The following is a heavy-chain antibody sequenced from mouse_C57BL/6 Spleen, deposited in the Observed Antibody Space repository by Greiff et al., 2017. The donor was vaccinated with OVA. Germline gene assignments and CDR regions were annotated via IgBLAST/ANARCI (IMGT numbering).Heavy chain of an antibody. CDR2: ICGDGST. Sequence: VQLQESGPGLVAPSQSLSITCTVSGFSLTSYGVSWVRQPPGKGLEWLGVICGDGSTNYHAALISRQCMIKDNSKSQVFLTLTSPQTDDTASYYGAKKGYYDGWYFDVWGTGTTVTVSS. J-gene: IGHJ1*03. CDR3: AKKGYYDGWYFDV. D-gene: IGHD1-1*01. V-gene: IGHV2-3*01. CDR1: GFSLTSYG.